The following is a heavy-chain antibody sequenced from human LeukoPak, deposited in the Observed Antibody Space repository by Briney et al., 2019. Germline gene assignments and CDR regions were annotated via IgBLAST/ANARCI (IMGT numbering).Heavy chain of an antibody. CDR2: INNDGVST. V-gene: IGHV3-74*01. Sequence: QPGGSLRLSCATSGFTLSSYWMHWVRQVPGKGLEWLSRINNDGVSTSYADSVKGRFTISRDNAKNTLYLQMNSLRAEDTAVYYCAKVGETTKLGLVYYFDYWGQGTLVTVSS. J-gene: IGHJ4*02. CDR3: AKVGETTKLGLVYYFDY. CDR1: GFTLSSYW. D-gene: IGHD7-27*01.